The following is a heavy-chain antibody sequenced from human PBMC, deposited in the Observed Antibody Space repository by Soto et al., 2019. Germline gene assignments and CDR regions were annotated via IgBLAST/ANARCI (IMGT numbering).Heavy chain of an antibody. Sequence: QVQLQESGPGLVKPSQTLSLTCAVSGGSISSGGYYWSWIRQHPGKGLEWIGYIYYIGNTYYNPSLKNRVTISLDTSKNQFSLKLSSVTAADTAVYYCARDLRFRGFYGMDVWGQGTTVTVSS. D-gene: IGHD3-10*01. CDR1: GGSISSGGYY. J-gene: IGHJ6*02. V-gene: IGHV4-31*11. CDR2: IYYIGNT. CDR3: ARDLRFRGFYGMDV.